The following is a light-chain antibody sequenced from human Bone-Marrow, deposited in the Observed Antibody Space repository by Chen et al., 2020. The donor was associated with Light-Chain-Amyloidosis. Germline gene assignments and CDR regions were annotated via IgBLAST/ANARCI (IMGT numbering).Light chain of an antibody. Sequence: QSVLTQPPSASGTPGQRVTISCSGSSSNIGSTTVNWYQQLPGTAPKLLIYSKNQRPSGVPDRFSGSKSGTSASLAISGLQSEDEADYYCAAWDDSLNGFWVFGGGTKLTVL. CDR2: SKN. CDR3: AAWDDSLNGFWV. V-gene: IGLV1-44*01. CDR1: SSNIGSTT. J-gene: IGLJ3*02.